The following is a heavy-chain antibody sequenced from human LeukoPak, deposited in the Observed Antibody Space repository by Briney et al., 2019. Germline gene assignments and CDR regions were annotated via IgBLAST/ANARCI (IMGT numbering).Heavy chain of an antibody. CDR1: GGSISSGGYY. Sequence: SQTLSLTCTVSGGSISSGGYYWSWIRQHPGKGLEWIGYIYYSGSTYYNPPLKSRVTISVDTSKNQFSLKLSSVTAADTAVYYCARGTMVRGVIRVNFDYWGQGILVTVSS. D-gene: IGHD3-10*01. CDR2: IYYSGST. J-gene: IGHJ4*02. CDR3: ARGTMVRGVIRVNFDY. V-gene: IGHV4-31*03.